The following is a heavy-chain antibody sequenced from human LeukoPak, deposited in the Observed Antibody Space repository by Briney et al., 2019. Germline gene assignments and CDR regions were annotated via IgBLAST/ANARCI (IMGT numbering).Heavy chain of an antibody. CDR1: GFPFETNA. CDR3: AKDWIQFNRVFDCFDS. D-gene: IGHD5-18*01. V-gene: IGHV3-23*01. J-gene: IGHJ4*02. CDR2: IGKTET. Sequence: GGSLRLSCATSGFPFETNAMSWVRQAPGKGLEWVATIGKTETFYADSVTGRFTISRDNSKNTVNLQMNRLRVEDTAIYYCAKDWIQFNRVFDCFDSWGQGTLVTVSS.